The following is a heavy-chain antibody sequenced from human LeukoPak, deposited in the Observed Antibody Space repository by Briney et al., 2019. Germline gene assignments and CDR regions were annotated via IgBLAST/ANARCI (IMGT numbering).Heavy chain of an antibody. CDR3: AKDRVVVVVAATHPPWFDP. J-gene: IGHJ5*02. CDR2: ISGSGGST. CDR1: GFTFDDYA. V-gene: IGHV3-23*01. D-gene: IGHD2-15*01. Sequence: PGGSLRLSCAASGFTFDDYAMHWVRQAPGKGLEWVSAISGSGGSTYYADSVKGRFTISRDNSKNTPYLQMNSLRAEDTAVYYCAKDRVVVVVAATHPPWFDPWGQGTLVTVSS.